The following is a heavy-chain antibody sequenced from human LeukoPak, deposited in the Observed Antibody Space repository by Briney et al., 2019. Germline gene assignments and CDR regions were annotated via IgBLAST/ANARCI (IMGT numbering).Heavy chain of an antibody. V-gene: IGHV3-21*01. Sequence: PGGSLRLSCAASGFTFSSYSMNWVRQAPGRGLEWVSSIRFTGSYIYYADSVKGRFTISRDDAKNLLSLQMISLRVEDTAVYHCAKTLRDLEWLTGELDVWGQGTAVTVSS. J-gene: IGHJ6*02. CDR2: IRFTGSYI. CDR1: GFTFSSYS. D-gene: IGHD3-3*01. CDR3: AKTLRDLEWLTGELDV.